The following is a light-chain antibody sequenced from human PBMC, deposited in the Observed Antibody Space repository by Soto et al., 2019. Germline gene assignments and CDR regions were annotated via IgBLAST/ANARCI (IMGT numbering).Light chain of an antibody. CDR1: QSISSY. CDR2: AAS. J-gene: IGKJ1*01. CDR3: QQSYSTSWT. V-gene: IGKV1-39*01. Sequence: DIQMTQSPSSLSASVGDRVTITCRASQSISSYLNWYQQKPGKAPKLLIYAASSLQSGVPSRFSGSGSGTDFTLTISSLQPEDCATYYCQQSYSTSWTFGQGTKVESK.